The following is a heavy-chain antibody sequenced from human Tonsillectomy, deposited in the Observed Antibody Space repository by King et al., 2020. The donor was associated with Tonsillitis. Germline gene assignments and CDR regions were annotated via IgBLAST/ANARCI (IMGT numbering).Heavy chain of an antibody. D-gene: IGHD3-22*01. V-gene: IGHV3-21*01. CDR1: GFSFSSYR. CDR2: ISSRSSYI. Sequence: VQLVESGGGLVKPGGSLRVSCAASGFSFSSYRMNWVRQAPGKGLEWVSSISSRSSYIYYADSVKGRFTVSRDNGKNALYLQMNNLRAQDTAVYYCAREAYSSDYVGPVYFAMDGGGQGTRVTVS. J-gene: IGHJ6*02. CDR3: AREAYSSDYVGPVYFAMDG.